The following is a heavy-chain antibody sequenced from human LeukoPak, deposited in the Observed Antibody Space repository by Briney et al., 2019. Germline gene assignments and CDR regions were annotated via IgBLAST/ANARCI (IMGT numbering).Heavy chain of an antibody. V-gene: IGHV1-69*05. D-gene: IGHD6-19*01. Sequence: SVKVSCKASGGTFSSYAISWVRQAPGQGLEWMGRIIPIFGTANYAQKFHGRVTITTDESTSTAYMELSSLRSEDTAVYYCPRAPWYSSGWQLFNYWGQGTLVTVSS. CDR2: IIPIFGTA. CDR1: GGTFSSYA. J-gene: IGHJ4*02. CDR3: PRAPWYSSGWQLFNY.